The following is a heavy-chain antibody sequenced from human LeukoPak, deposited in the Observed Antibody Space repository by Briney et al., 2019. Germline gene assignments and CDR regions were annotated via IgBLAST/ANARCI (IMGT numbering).Heavy chain of an antibody. CDR3: ARDQINSGTHRFDP. J-gene: IGHJ5*02. CDR1: GYTFTSYD. Sequence: GASVKVSCKASGYTFTSYDINWVRQATGQGLEWMGWMNPNSGNTGYAQKFQGRVTMTRNTSISTAYMELNSLRAEDTAVYYCARDQINSGTHRFDPWGQGTLVTVSS. CDR2: MNPNSGNT. V-gene: IGHV1-8*01. D-gene: IGHD1-26*01.